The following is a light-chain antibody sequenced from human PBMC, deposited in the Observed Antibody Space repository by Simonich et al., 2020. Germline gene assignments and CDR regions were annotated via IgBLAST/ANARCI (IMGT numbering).Light chain of an antibody. CDR3: MQALQTPYT. CDR2: LGS. V-gene: IGKV2-28*01. Sequence: DIVMTKSPLSLPVTPGEPASISCRSSQRLLHSNGYKYLDGYLQKPGQAHQLLIYLGSNRASGVPERFSGSGSGTDFTLKISRVEAEDVGVYYCMQALQTPYTFGQGTKLEIK. CDR1: QRLLHSNGYKY. J-gene: IGKJ2*01.